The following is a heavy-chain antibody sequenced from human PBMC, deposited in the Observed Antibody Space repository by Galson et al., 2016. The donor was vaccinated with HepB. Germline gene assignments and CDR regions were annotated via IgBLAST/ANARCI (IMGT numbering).Heavy chain of an antibody. D-gene: IGHD4-11*01. CDR1: GGTFSDYA. CDR2: LIPIFGTA. Sequence: SVKVSCKASGGTFSDYAISWVRQAPGQGLEWLGGLIPIFGTANYAQKFQGRVTITADASTSTAYMDLRSLTSDDTAVYYCAVGTTLTNQACDYWGQGTLVTVSS. CDR3: AVGTTLTNQACDY. V-gene: IGHV1-69*13. J-gene: IGHJ4*02.